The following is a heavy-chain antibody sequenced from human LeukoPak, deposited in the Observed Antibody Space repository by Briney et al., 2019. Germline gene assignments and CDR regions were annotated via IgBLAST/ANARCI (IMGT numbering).Heavy chain of an antibody. Sequence: GGSLRLSCAASGFTFSSYAMSWVRQAPGKGLQWVAYIRYDGSNKYYADSVKGRFTISRDNSKNTLYLQMNSLRAEDTAVYYCARATQGTTYYDILTGYYGTYYYYYMDVWGKGTTVTISS. CDR1: GFTFSSYA. CDR3: ARATQGTTYYDILTGYYGTYYYYYMDV. V-gene: IGHV3-30*02. CDR2: IRYDGSNK. D-gene: IGHD3-9*01. J-gene: IGHJ6*03.